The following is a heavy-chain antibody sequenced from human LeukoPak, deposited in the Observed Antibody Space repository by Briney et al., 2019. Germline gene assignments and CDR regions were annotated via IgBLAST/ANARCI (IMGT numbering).Heavy chain of an antibody. Sequence: GGSLRLSCAASGFTFSTYGMHWVRQAPGKGLAWVAVIWYDGSNKYYADSVKGRFTISRDNSKNTLYLQMNSLRAEDTAVYYCARDSGNYFAIGFFDYWGQGTLVTVSS. CDR1: GFTFSTYG. V-gene: IGHV3-33*01. CDR2: IWYDGSNK. J-gene: IGHJ4*02. D-gene: IGHD1-26*01. CDR3: ARDSGNYFAIGFFDY.